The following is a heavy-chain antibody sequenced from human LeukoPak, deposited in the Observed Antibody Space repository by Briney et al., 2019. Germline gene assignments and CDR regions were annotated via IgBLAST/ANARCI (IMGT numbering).Heavy chain of an antibody. D-gene: IGHD6-6*01. V-gene: IGHV1-2*06. CDR1: GYTCTAYY. CDR3: ARDDSSSSQLDY. CDR2: ISANSGGT. Sequence: ASVTVSCKASGYTCTAYYMHRVRQAAGQGLEWMGRISANSGGTSYAQKFQGRVTITRDASISTAYMELSRLRSDDTAVYYCARDDSSSSQLDYWGQGTLVTVSS. J-gene: IGHJ4*02.